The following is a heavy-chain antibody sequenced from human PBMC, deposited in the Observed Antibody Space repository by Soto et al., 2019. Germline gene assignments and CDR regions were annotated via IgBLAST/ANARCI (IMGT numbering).Heavy chain of an antibody. CDR3: AREENCRGGTCYSEYFHH. CDR2: VNPSGGSA. Sequence: QVQLVQSGAEVKKPGASVKVSCKTSGYIFTAYYMHWVRQAPGQGLEWMGVVNPSGGSAHYAQSFEGRVTLTRDTSTSTCYMELSSLRSEDTAVYYCAREENCRGGTCYSEYFHHWGQGTLVTDSS. V-gene: IGHV1-46*01. D-gene: IGHD2-15*01. J-gene: IGHJ1*01. CDR1: GYIFTAYY.